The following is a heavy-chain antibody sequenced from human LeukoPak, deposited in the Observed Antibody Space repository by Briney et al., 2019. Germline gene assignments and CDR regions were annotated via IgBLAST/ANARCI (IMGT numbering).Heavy chain of an antibody. CDR1: GFTFSEYW. J-gene: IGHJ4*02. CDR2: IKGDGTEM. V-gene: IGHV3-7*01. D-gene: IGHD6-19*01. CDR3: ARDGSCFDF. Sequence: PGGSLRLSCGASGFTFSEYWMTWVRQAPGRGPEWVANIKGDGTEMYYVDSVKGRFTISRDNDKNSLYLQMNNLRVEDTAVYHCARDGSCFDFWGQGALVTVSS.